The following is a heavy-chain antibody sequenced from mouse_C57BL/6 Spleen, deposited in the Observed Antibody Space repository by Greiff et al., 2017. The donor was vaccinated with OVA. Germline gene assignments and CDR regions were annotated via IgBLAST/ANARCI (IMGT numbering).Heavy chain of an antibody. CDR3: ARDGSSSLHWYFDV. J-gene: IGHJ1*03. D-gene: IGHD1-1*01. Sequence: EVQLQQSGPGLVKPSQSLSLTCSVTGYSITSGYYWNWIRQFPGNKLEWMGYISYDGSNNYNPSLKNRISITRDTSKNQFFLKLNSVTTEDTATYYCARDGSSSLHWYFDVWGTGTTVTVSS. CDR2: ISYDGSN. CDR1: GYSITSGYY. V-gene: IGHV3-6*01.